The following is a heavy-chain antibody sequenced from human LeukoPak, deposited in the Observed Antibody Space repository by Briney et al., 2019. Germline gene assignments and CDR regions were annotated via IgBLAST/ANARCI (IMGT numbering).Heavy chain of an antibody. D-gene: IGHD4-17*01. CDR1: GCSISSYY. CDR2: IYYSGST. J-gene: IGHJ4*02. CDR3: ARGDYGDYTPFFDY. V-gene: IGHV4-59*08. Sequence: SETLSLTCTDSGCSISSYYWSWIRQPPGKGLEWIGYIYYSGSTNYNPSLKSRVTISVDTSKNQFSLKLSSVTAADTVVYYCARGDYGDYTPFFDYWGQGTLVTVSS.